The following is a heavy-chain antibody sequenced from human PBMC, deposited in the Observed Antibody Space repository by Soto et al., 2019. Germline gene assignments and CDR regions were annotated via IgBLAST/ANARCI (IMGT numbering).Heavy chain of an antibody. CDR3: AGHGGYSY. J-gene: IGHJ4*02. Sequence: EVQLLESGGGLVQAGGPLGLSCAAPEFTVRTNGMSWVPQAPGKGLEWVESFSSGISDTHNEDSLKGRFAISRDNSENTLYLQMNSLRVEDTALYYCAGHGGYSYLGQGTLVTVSS. V-gene: IGHV3-23*01. D-gene: IGHD2-15*01. CDR2: FSSGISDT. CDR1: EFTVRTNG.